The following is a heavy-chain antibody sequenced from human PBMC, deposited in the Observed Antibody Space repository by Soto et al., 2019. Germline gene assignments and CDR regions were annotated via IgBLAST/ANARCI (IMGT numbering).Heavy chain of an antibody. D-gene: IGHD3-3*01. CDR3: TTVYYDFWSGAYGMDV. V-gene: IGHV3-15*07. CDR1: GFTFSKAW. Sequence: EVQLVESGGGLVKPGGSLRLSCAASGFTFSKAWMNWVRQAPGKGLEWVGRIKSKTDGGTTDYAAPVKGRFTISRDDSKNTLYRQMNSLKTEDTAVYYCTTVYYDFWSGAYGMDVWGQGTTVTVSS. CDR2: IKSKTDGGTT. J-gene: IGHJ6*02.